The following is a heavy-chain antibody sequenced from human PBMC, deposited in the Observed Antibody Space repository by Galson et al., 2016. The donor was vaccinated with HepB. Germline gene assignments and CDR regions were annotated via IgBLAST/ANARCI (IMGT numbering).Heavy chain of an antibody. CDR1: GDSVSSNSAG. Sequence: CAISGDSVSSNSAGWYWIRQSPSRGLEWLGRTHYRSEWHFDYAESVKSRITINPDTAKNQFSLQLNSVTPEDTAIYYCARSYLLGRGFGSWGQGTLVTVSS. J-gene: IGHJ4*02. V-gene: IGHV6-1*01. CDR3: ARSYLLGRGFGS. CDR2: THYRSEWHF. D-gene: IGHD7-27*01.